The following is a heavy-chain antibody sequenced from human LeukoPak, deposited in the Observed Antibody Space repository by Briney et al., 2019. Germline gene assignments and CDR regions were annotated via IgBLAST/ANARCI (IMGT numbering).Heavy chain of an antibody. CDR2: ISSSSSYI. CDR3: ARDKDWLLYDN. V-gene: IGHV3-21*01. Sequence: GGSLRLSCAASGFTFSSYSMNWVRQAPGKGLEWVSSISSSSSYIYYADSVKGRFTISRDNAKNTLYLQMNSLRAEDTAVYYCARDKDWLLYDNWGQGTLVSVSS. CDR1: GFTFSSYS. J-gene: IGHJ4*02. D-gene: IGHD3/OR15-3a*01.